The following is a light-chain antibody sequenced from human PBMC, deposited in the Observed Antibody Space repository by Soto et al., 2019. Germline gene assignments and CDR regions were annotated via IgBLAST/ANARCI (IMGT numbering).Light chain of an antibody. CDR2: GAS. CDR3: QQYDKWPGT. CDR1: QSVSSN. Sequence: EIVMTQSPATLSVSPGERATLSCRASQSVSSNLAWYQHKPGQAPRLLIYGASARTTGVPARFSGSESGTEFTLTISSMQSEDSAVYYCQQYDKWPGTFGQGTKVEI. J-gene: IGKJ1*01. V-gene: IGKV3-15*01.